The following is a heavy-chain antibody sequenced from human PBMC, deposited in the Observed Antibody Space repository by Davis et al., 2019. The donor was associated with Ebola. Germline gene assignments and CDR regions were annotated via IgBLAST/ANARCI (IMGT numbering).Heavy chain of an antibody. V-gene: IGHV3-30*03. D-gene: IGHD7-27*01. CDR2: TSYDGSNK. J-gene: IGHJ3*02. CDR1: GFTFNNYG. CDR3: VRGRLGI. Sequence: GESLKISCAASGFTFNNYGMNWVRQAPGKGLEWVALTSYDGSNKDYADSVKGRFTISRDSAKNSLYLQMNRLRDDDTAVYYCVRGRLGIWGQGTMVTVSS.